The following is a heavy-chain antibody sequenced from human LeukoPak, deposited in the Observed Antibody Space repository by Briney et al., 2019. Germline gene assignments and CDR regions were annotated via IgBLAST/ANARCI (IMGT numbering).Heavy chain of an antibody. CDR2: ISSSGSTI. CDR1: GFTFSTYE. Sequence: TGGSLRLSCAASGFTFSTYEMNWVRQAPGKGLEWVSYISSSGSTIYYADSVKGRFTISRDNAKNSLYLQMNSLRAEDTAVYYCARIPRGTYYHFDYWGQGTLVTVSS. CDR3: ARIPRGTYYHFDY. D-gene: IGHD1-26*01. J-gene: IGHJ4*02. V-gene: IGHV3-48*03.